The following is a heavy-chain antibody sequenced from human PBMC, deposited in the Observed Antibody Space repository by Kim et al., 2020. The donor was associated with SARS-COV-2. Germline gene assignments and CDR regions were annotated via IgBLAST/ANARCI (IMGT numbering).Heavy chain of an antibody. J-gene: IGHJ4*02. Sequence: GGSLRLSCAASGFTFSSYGMHWVRQAPGKGLEWVAVIWYDGSNKYYADSVKGRFTISRDNSKNTLYLQMNSLRAEDTAVYYCASDIVANTNDRTLGDYWGQGTLVTVSS. D-gene: IGHD5-12*01. V-gene: IGHV3-33*01. CDR1: GFTFSSYG. CDR3: ASDIVANTNDRTLGDY. CDR2: IWYDGSNK.